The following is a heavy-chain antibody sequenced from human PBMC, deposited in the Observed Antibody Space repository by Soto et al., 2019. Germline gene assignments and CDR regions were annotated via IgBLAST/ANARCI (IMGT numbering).Heavy chain of an antibody. CDR2: ISGSGGST. CDR1: GFTFSSYA. Sequence: EVQLLESGGGLVQPGGSLRLSCAASGFTFSSYAMSWVPQAPGKGLEWVSAISGSGGSTYYADSVKCLFTISRDNSKNTLYLQMNSLRAEDTAVYYCAKLGERLNGMDVWGQGTTVSVSS. V-gene: IGHV3-23*01. CDR3: AKLGERLNGMDV. J-gene: IGHJ6*02. D-gene: IGHD6-25*01.